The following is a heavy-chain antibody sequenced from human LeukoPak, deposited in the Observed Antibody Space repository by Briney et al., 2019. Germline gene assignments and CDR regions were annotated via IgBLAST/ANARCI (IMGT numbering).Heavy chain of an antibody. V-gene: IGHV4-59*01. CDR1: GGSISSYY. CDR2: IYYSGST. CDR3: ARDNCSSTSCSIRRAYYYYMDV. Sequence: SETLSLTCTVSGGSISSYYWSWIRQPPGKGLEWIGYIYYSGSTNYNPSLKSRVTISVDTSKNQFSLKLSSVTAADTAVYYCARDNCSSTSCSIRRAYYYYMDVWGKGTTVTVSS. J-gene: IGHJ6*03. D-gene: IGHD2-2*01.